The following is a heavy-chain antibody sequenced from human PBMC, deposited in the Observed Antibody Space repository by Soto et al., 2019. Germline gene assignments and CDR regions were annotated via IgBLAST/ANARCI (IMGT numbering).Heavy chain of an antibody. V-gene: IGHV6-1*01. CDR1: GDSVSGDSVA. J-gene: IGHJ4*02. Sequence: SQTLSLTCAISGDSVSGDSVAWNWTRQSPSRGLEWLGRTYYRSKWYSEYAVSVKSRISIDADTSKNEFSLQLTSMSPEDTAVYFCAREYGRRYYYWGQGTPVTVSS. CDR2: TYYRSKWYS. D-gene: IGHD1-20*01. CDR3: AREYGRRYYY.